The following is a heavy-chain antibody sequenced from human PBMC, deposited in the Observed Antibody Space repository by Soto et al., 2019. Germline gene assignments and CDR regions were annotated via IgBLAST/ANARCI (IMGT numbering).Heavy chain of an antibody. CDR3: AKGRQQLVHNWFDP. Sequence: SLRLSCAASGFTFDDYAMHWVRQAPGKGLEWVSGISWNSGSIGYADSVKGRFTISRDNAKNSLYLQMNSLRAEDTALYYCAKGRQQLVHNWFDPWGQGTLVTAPQ. V-gene: IGHV3-9*01. D-gene: IGHD6-13*01. J-gene: IGHJ5*02. CDR2: ISWNSGSI. CDR1: GFTFDDYA.